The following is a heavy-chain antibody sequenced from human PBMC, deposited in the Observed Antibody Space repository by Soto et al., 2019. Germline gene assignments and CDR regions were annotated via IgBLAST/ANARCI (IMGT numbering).Heavy chain of an antibody. CDR3: AKDIGEIVVVPAAMGIDY. CDR2: ISWDGGST. D-gene: IGHD2-2*01. CDR1: GFTFDDYA. V-gene: IGHV3-43D*03. Sequence: GGSLRLSCAASGFTFDDYAMHWVRQAPGKGLEWVSLISWDGGSTYYADSVKGRFTISRDNSKNSLYLQMNSLRAEDTALYYCAKDIGEIVVVPAAMGIDYWGQGTLVTVSS. J-gene: IGHJ4*02.